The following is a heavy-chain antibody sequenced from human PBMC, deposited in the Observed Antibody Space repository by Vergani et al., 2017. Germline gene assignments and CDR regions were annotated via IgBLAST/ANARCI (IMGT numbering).Heavy chain of an antibody. CDR2: ISGSGGST. Sequence: EVQLLESGGGLVQPGGSLRLSCAASGFTFSSYAMSWVRQAPGKGLEWVSAISGSGGSTYYADSVKGRFTISRANSKNPLYLQMNSLRAEDTAVYYCAKSRLTVGATFVFWNWGQGTLVTVSS. J-gene: IGHJ4*02. CDR1: GFTFSSYA. CDR3: AKSRLTVGATFVFWN. V-gene: IGHV3-23*01. D-gene: IGHD1-26*01.